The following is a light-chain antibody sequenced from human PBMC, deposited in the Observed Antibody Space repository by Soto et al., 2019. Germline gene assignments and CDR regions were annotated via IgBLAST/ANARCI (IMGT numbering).Light chain of an antibody. V-gene: IGLV1-47*01. J-gene: IGLJ2*01. CDR1: TSNIGSNY. Sequence: QSVLTQPPSASGTPGQRVTVSCSGGTSNIGSNYVFWYQQLPQTAPKLLLYRNSKRPSGVPDRFSGSKSGTSASLAISGLRSEDEAYYYCTVWDDSLSGPVFGEGTKLTVL. CDR2: RNS. CDR3: TVWDDSLSGPV.